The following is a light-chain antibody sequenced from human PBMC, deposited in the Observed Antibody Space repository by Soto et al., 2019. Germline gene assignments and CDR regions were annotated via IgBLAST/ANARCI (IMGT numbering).Light chain of an antibody. V-gene: IGKV3-20*01. CDR1: QSVSSSY. CDR3: HEYGSSPYT. J-gene: IGKJ2*01. CDR2: GAS. Sequence: EIALTQSPGTLSLSPGERATLSCRASQSVSSSYLAWYQQNPGQAPRLLIYGASSRATGIPDRLSGSGSGTDFSLTINRLEIEDFAVYYCHEYGSSPYTFGQGNKLEI.